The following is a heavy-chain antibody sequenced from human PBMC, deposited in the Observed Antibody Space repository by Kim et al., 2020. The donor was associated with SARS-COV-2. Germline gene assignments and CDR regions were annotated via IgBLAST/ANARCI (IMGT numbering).Heavy chain of an antibody. J-gene: IGHJ6*02. CDR1: GGTFSSYT. CDR2: IIPILGIA. Sequence: SVKVSCKASGGTFSSYTISWVRQAPGQGLEWMGRIIPILGIANYAQKFQGRVTITADKSTSTAYMELSSLRSEDTAVYYCARDGEDQTDGEEDYYYYGMDVWGQGTTVTVSS. CDR3: ARDGEDQTDGEEDYYYYGMDV. D-gene: IGHD3-10*01. V-gene: IGHV1-69*04.